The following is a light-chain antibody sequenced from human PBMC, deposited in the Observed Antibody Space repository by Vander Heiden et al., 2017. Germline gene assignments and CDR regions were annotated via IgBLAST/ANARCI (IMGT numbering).Light chain of an antibody. V-gene: IGKV3-15*01. CDR2: GAT. CDR3: QQYNNWWT. Sequence: EIVMTTPPASLSVSPGERATLSCRASQSVSSKLAWYQQTPGQAPRLLIYGATTRATGIPGRFSGSGSGAEFTLTISSLQSEDFAVYCCQQYNNWWTFGQGTKVEIK. CDR1: QSVSSK. J-gene: IGKJ1*01.